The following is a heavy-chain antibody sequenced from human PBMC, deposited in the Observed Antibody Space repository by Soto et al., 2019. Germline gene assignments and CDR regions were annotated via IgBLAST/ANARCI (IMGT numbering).Heavy chain of an antibody. Sequence: QVQLVESGGGVVQPGRSLRLSCVASGFTSSNYFMHWVRQAPGKGLEWVALISYDGSNNHYTDSVKGRFTISRDYSKNKLYLQMISLRGEDTAVYFCARGVPYYGMDVWGQGTTVTVSS. CDR3: ARGVPYYGMDV. CDR1: GFTSSNYF. J-gene: IGHJ6*02. CDR2: ISYDGSNN. V-gene: IGHV3-30*04.